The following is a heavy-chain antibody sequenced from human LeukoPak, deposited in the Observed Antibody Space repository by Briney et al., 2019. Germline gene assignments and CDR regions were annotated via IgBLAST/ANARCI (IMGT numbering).Heavy chain of an antibody. J-gene: IGHJ4*02. CDR1: GFTFSIYA. V-gene: IGHV3-7*01. D-gene: IGHD4-23*01. Sequence: GGSLRLSCAASGFTFSIYAMSWVRQAPGKGLEWVANIKYDGNEEYYVGSVKGRFTISRDNAKNSLYLQLNSLRVEDTAVYYCKSGGAAPGSFDNWGQGTLVTVSP. CDR2: IKYDGNEE. CDR3: KSGGAAPGSFDN.